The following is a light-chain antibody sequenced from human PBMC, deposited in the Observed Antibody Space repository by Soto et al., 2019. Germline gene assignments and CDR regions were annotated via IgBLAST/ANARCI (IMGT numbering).Light chain of an antibody. Sequence: DIQMTQSPSSVSASIGDRVTITCRASQGINSFLAWYQQKPGKVPKLLIYAASTLQSGVPSRFRGSGSGTDFTLTISSLQPEDAATYYCQKYNSAPRTFGQGTKVDIK. CDR1: QGINSF. V-gene: IGKV1-27*01. CDR2: AAS. J-gene: IGKJ1*01. CDR3: QKYNSAPRT.